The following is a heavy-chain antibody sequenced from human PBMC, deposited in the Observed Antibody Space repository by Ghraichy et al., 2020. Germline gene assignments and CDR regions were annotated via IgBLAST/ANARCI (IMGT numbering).Heavy chain of an antibody. CDR3: ERTWSASYCDH. J-gene: IGHJ4*02. CDR2: IHSRGDN. D-gene: IGHD3-3*01. CDR1: GGSISSFF. Sequence: SETLSLTCTVSGGSISSFFWSWIRQSPEKGLEWIGNIHSRGDNNYNPSLKSRVTISLDTSRNQFSLNLTSVTAADTAVYYCERTWSASYCDHWGQGTLVTVSS. V-gene: IGHV4-59*01.